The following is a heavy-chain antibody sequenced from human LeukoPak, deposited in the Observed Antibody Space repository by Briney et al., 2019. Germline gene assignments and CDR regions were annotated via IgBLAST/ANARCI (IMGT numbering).Heavy chain of an antibody. D-gene: IGHD4-17*01. Sequence: PGGSLRLSCAASGFTFSSYNMNWVRQAPGKGLEWVSSISSSSSYIYYADSVKGRLTISRDNAKNSLYLQMNSLRAEDTAVYYCARDDYGDYDAYYFDYWGQGTLVTVSS. V-gene: IGHV3-21*01. CDR1: GFTFSSYN. CDR3: ARDDYGDYDAYYFDY. CDR2: ISSSSSYI. J-gene: IGHJ4*02.